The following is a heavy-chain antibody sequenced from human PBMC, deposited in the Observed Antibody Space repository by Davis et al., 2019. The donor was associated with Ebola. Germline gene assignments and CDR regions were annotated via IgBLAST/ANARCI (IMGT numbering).Heavy chain of an antibody. CDR1: GYTFTSYG. CDR2: ISAYNGNT. V-gene: IGHV1-18*01. D-gene: IGHD3-10*01. J-gene: IGHJ5*02. CDR3: ARDMGMVQEANWFDP. Sequence: AASVKVSCKASGYTFTSYGISWVRQAPGQGLEWMGWISAYNGNTNYAQKLQGRVTMTTDTSTSTAYMELRSLRSDDTAGYYCARDMGMVQEANWFDPWGQGTLVTVSS.